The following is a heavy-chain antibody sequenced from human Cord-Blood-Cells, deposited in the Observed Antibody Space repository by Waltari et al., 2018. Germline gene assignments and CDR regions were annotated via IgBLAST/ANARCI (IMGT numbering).Heavy chain of an antibody. CDR3: ASQGIGAFDI. J-gene: IGHJ3*02. CDR2: ISYDGSNK. Sequence: QVQLVESGGGVVQPGRSLRLSCAASGFTFSSYAMHWVRQAPGKGLEWVAVISYDGSNKYYADSVKCRFTISRDNSKNTLYLQMNSLRAEDTAVYYCASQGIGAFDIWGQGTMVTVSS. CDR1: GFTFSSYA. V-gene: IGHV3-30-3*01. D-gene: IGHD3-10*01.